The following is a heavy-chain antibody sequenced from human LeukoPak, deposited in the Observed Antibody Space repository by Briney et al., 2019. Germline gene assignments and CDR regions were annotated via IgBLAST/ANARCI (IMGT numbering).Heavy chain of an antibody. V-gene: IGHV4-39*01. CDR3: ATDIVVVPHDRDY. J-gene: IGHJ4*02. Sequence: PSETLSLTCTVSGGSISSSSYYWGWIRQPPGKGLEWIGSIYYSGSTYYNPSLKSRVTISVDTSKNQFSLKLSSVTAADTAVYYCATDIVVVPHDRDYWGQGTLVTVSS. D-gene: IGHD2-2*01. CDR1: GGSISSSSYY. CDR2: IYYSGST.